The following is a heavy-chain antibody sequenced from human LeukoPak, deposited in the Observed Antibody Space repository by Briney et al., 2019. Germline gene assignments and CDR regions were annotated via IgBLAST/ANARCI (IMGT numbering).Heavy chain of an antibody. V-gene: IGHV1-18*01. CDR1: GYTFTSYA. J-gene: IGHJ4*02. CDR3: ARVGGHDYSHHPTDY. Sequence: ASVKVSCKASGYTFTSYAMHWVRQAPGQRLEWMGWISAYNGNTNYAQKLQGRVTMTTDTSTSTVYMELRSLRSDDTAVFYCARVGGHDYSHHPTDYWGQGTLVTVSS. D-gene: IGHD4-11*01. CDR2: ISAYNGNT.